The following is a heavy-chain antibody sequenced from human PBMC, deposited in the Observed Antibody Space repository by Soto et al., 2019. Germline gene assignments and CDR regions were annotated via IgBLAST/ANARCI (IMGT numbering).Heavy chain of an antibody. V-gene: IGHV4-34*01. Sequence: SETKSLTCAVYGGFVTSGSYYWSWIRQPPGKGLEWIGEMSHSGGTHFNPSLKSRVTISVDTSKNQFTLKMSSVTAADTALYYCARVERGTATTVVDAFDIWGPGTMVTVSS. CDR1: GGFVTSGSYY. CDR3: ARVERGTATTVVDAFDI. J-gene: IGHJ3*02. CDR2: MSHSGGT. D-gene: IGHD1-1*01.